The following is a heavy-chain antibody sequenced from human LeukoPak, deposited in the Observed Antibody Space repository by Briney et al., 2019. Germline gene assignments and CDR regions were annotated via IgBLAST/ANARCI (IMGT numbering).Heavy chain of an antibody. CDR2: MYHSGST. CDR1: GGSISSSSYY. V-gene: IGHV4-39*07. J-gene: IGHJ3*02. Sequence: SETLSLTCTVSGGSISSSSYYWGWIRQPPGKGLEWIGNMYHSGSTFSNPSLKSRVIMSVDLSKNQFSLKLSSVTAADTAVYFCARAHSIGWYGLHAFDIWGQGTMVTVSS. CDR3: ARAHSIGWYGLHAFDI. D-gene: IGHD6-19*01.